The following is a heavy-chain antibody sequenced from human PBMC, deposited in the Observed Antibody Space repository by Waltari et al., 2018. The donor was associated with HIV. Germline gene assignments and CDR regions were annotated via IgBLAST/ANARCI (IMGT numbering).Heavy chain of an antibody. J-gene: IGHJ4*02. CDR1: GFTFRTNW. CDR3: VRGAPFDF. V-gene: IGHV3-74*01. Sequence: EEQLVESGGGLVQPGGSLRLSCAASGFTFRTNWMHWVRQVPGKGLLWVARINSDGSATSVADSVKGRFTISRDNAKNTLYLQMNSLRAEDTAVYYCVRGAPFDFWGQGALVAVSS. CDR2: INSDGSAT.